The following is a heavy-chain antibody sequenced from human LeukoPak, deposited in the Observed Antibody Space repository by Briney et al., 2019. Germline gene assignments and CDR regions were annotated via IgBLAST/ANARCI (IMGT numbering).Heavy chain of an antibody. V-gene: IGHV1-2*02. CDR1: GYTFTDYY. Sequence: ASVKVSCKASGYTFTDYYMHWVRQAPGPGLEWMGWITPNSGATKYAQKSRGRVSMTRDTSINTAYMELSRLRSDDTAIYYCSRVSRFYYDSSGDFDYWGQGTLVTVSS. J-gene: IGHJ4*02. D-gene: IGHD3-22*01. CDR2: ITPNSGAT. CDR3: SRVSRFYYDSSGDFDY.